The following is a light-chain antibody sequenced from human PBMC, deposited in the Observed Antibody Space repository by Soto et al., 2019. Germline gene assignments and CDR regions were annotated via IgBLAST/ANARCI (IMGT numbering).Light chain of an antibody. J-gene: IGKJ2*01. Sequence: DIQMTQSPSTLSASVGDRVTITCRASQSISNWLAWYQQKPGKAPKLLIYKASILESGVPSRFSGSGSGTEFTLTISSLQPDGFATYYCQQRGYTFGQGTKLEIK. CDR1: QSISNW. V-gene: IGKV1-5*03. CDR3: QQRGYT. CDR2: KAS.